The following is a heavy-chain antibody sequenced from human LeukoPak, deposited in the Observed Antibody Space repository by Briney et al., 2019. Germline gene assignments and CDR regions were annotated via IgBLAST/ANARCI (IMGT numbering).Heavy chain of an antibody. CDR2: ISYDGSNK. J-gene: IGHJ3*02. CDR1: GFTFSSYA. Sequence: GRSLRLSCAASGFTFSSYAMHWVRQAPGKGLEWVAVISYDGSNKYYADSVKGRFTISRDNSKNTLYLQMNSLRAEDTAVYYCARAQTGRRDIVVVARGWDAFDIWGQGTVVTVSS. V-gene: IGHV3-30*04. CDR3: ARAQTGRRDIVVVARGWDAFDI. D-gene: IGHD2-15*01.